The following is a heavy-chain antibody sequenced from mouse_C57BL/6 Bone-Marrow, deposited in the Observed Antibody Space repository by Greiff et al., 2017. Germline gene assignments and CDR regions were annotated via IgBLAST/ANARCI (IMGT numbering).Heavy chain of an antibody. Sequence: QVQLQQPGAELVRPGTSVKLSCKASGYTFTSYWMHWVKQRPGQGLEWIGVIDPSDSYTNYNQKFKGKATLTVDTSSSTAYMQLSSLTSEDSAVYYCARFPTTVVEFDYWGQGTTLTVSS. J-gene: IGHJ2*01. CDR3: ARFPTTVVEFDY. D-gene: IGHD1-1*01. V-gene: IGHV1-59*01. CDR1: GYTFTSYW. CDR2: IDPSDSYT.